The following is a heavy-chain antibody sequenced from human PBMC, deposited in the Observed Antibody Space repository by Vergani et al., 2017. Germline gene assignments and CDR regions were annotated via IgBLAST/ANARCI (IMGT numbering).Heavy chain of an antibody. Sequence: EVHLLESGGGLIQPGGSLRISCAASGFTFDNYAMTWVRQAPGKGLQWVSGISGSGSSKFYEDSLKGRVTISRDNSKNTLHLQINNLRVEDTAVYYCARGNYYGSGTYVDPWGQGTLVTVSS. D-gene: IGHD3-10*01. V-gene: IGHV3-23*01. CDR1: GFTFDNYA. J-gene: IGHJ5*02. CDR2: ISGSGSSK. CDR3: ARGNYYGSGTYVDP.